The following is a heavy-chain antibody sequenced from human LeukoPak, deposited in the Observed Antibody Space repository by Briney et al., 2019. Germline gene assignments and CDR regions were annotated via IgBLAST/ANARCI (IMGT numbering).Heavy chain of an antibody. V-gene: IGHV4-4*07. CDR3: VKHVQGGFDP. CDR2: IYSSGST. D-gene: IGHD1-1*01. Sequence: SETLSLTCSVSGGSISSYYWSWVRQPAGKGLEWIGRIYSSGSTNYNPSLESRVTISVDTSKNQFSLKLSSVTAADTAVYYCVKHVQGGFDPWGQGTLVTVSS. CDR1: GGSISSYY. J-gene: IGHJ5*02.